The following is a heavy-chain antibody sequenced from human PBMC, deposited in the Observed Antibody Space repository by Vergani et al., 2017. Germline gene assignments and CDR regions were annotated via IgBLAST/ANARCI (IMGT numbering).Heavy chain of an antibody. Sequence: QVQLVQSGAEVKKPGSSVKVSCKASGGTFSSYTISWVRQAPGQGLEWMGRIIPILGIANYAQKFQGRVTITADKSTSTAYMELSSLRSEDTAVHYCARDLGYCSGGSCSYWGQGTLVTVSS. D-gene: IGHD2-15*01. CDR3: ARDLGYCSGGSCSY. J-gene: IGHJ4*02. CDR1: GGTFSSYT. V-gene: IGHV1-69*08. CDR2: IIPILGIA.